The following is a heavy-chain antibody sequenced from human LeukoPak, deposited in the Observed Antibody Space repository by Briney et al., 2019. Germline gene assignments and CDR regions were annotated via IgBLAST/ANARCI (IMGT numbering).Heavy chain of an antibody. D-gene: IGHD6-19*01. CDR1: GFTFRTYA. CDR2: ISGSGAST. J-gene: IGHJ4*02. Sequence: GGSLRLSCAASGFTFRTYAMTWVRQAPGKGLEWVSAISGSGASTYYADSVRGRFTISRDNSQNTMYLQTISLRAGDTAVYYCAKKLTGWSLHFDYWGQGSLVTVSS. CDR3: AKKLTGWSLHFDY. V-gene: IGHV3-23*01.